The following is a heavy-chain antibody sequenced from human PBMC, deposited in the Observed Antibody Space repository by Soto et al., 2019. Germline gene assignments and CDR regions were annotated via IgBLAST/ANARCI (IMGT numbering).Heavy chain of an antibody. CDR2: ISSNGGST. CDR3: ARVAVVPAAMSEYYYYMDV. CDR1: GFTFSSYA. D-gene: IGHD2-2*01. Sequence: EVQLVESGGGLVQPGGSLRLSCAASGFTFSSYAMHWVRQAPGKGLEYVSAISSNGGSTYYANSVKGRFTISRDNSKNTLYLQMGSLRAEDMAVYYWARVAVVPAAMSEYYYYMDVWGKGTTVTVSS. J-gene: IGHJ6*03. V-gene: IGHV3-64*01.